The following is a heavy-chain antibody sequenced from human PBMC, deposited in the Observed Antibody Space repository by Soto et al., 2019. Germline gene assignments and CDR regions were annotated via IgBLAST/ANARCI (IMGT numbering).Heavy chain of an antibody. CDR2: INPSGGST. V-gene: IGHV1-46*01. CDR3: LVPAARDCGY. Sequence: QVQLVQSGAEVKKPGASVKVSCKASGYTFTSYYMHWVRQAPGQGLEWMGIINPSGGSTSYAQKFQGRVTMTRDTSTSTVYMELSSLRSEDTAVYYCLVPAARDCGYWGQGTLVTVSS. CDR1: GYTFTSYY. D-gene: IGHD2-2*01. J-gene: IGHJ4*02.